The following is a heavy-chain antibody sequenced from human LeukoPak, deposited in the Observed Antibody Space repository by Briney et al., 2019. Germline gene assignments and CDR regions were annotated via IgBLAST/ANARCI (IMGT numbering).Heavy chain of an antibody. CDR3: ARGLTVRGNWFDP. J-gene: IGHJ5*02. V-gene: IGHV1-8*01. D-gene: IGHD3-16*01. Sequence: ASVKVSCKASGYTFTSYDINWVRQATGQGLEWTGWMNPNSGNTGYAQKFQGRVTMTRNTSISTAYMELSSLRSEDTAVYYCARGLTVRGNWFDPWGQGTLVTVSS. CDR1: GYTFTSYD. CDR2: MNPNSGNT.